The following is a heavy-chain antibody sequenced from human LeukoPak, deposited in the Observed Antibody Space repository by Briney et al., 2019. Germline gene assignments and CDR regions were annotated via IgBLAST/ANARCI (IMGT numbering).Heavy chain of an antibody. CDR3: ARARAAAGDDAFDI. J-gene: IGHJ3*02. D-gene: IGHD6-13*01. Sequence: SETLSLTCTVSDGSITNYDWSWVRQPPGKGLEFIGHVHYSGTANYNPSLRSRVTISIDTSKKHFFLKLKSVTAADTAVYYCARARAAAGDDAFDIWGQGTMVTVSS. CDR1: DGSITNYD. CDR2: VHYSGTA. V-gene: IGHV4-59*08.